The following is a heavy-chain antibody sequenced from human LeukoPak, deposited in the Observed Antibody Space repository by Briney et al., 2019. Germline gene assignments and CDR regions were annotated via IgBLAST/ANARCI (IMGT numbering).Heavy chain of an antibody. CDR1: GFTFSSYG. CDR3: ARPSGTWGAFDI. J-gene: IGHJ3*02. V-gene: IGHV3-33*01. D-gene: IGHD2-15*01. CDR2: IWNDGSNK. Sequence: PGRSLRLSCAASGFTFSSYGMHWVRQAPGKGLEWVAVIWNDGSNKYYADSVKGRFTISRDNSKNTLYLQMNSLRAEDTAVYYCARPSGTWGAFDIWGHGTMATVSS.